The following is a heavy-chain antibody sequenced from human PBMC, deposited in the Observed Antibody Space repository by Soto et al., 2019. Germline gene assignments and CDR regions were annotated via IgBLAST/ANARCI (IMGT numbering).Heavy chain of an antibody. CDR1: GYIFVNYG. V-gene: IGHV1-18*01. CDR2: ISPYTGNT. J-gene: IGHJ6*02. CDR3: VMVDNYVTPTPQDV. Sequence: QVQLVQSVEEVKKPGASVKVSCKAAGYIFVNYGIAWVRQAPGQGLEWMGWISPYTGNTHSASKVQGRLTMTTDTSTSTAYMDLGSLTSDDTAVYYCVMVDNYVTPTPQDVWGQGTTVPVSS. D-gene: IGHD3-16*01.